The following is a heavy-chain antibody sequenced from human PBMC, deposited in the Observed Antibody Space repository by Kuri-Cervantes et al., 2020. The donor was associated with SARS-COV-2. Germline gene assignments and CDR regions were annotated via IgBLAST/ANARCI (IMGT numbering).Heavy chain of an antibody. CDR1: GGTFSSYA. V-gene: IGHV1-69*04. J-gene: IGHJ5*02. Sequence: SVKVSCKASGGTFSSYAISWVRQAPGQGLEWMGRIIPILGIANYAQKFQGRVTITADKSTSTAYMELSSLRSEDTAVYYCARDGLPYYDFWSGYYTVWFDPWGQGTLVTVSS. D-gene: IGHD3-3*01. CDR3: ARDGLPYYDFWSGYYTVWFDP. CDR2: IIPILGIA.